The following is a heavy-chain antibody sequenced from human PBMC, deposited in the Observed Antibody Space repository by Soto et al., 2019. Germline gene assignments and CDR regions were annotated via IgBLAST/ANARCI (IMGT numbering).Heavy chain of an antibody. CDR1: GFTFSSYA. CDR2: ISGSGGST. V-gene: IGHV3-23*01. CDR3: AKDRGCSGGSCYFDAFDI. Sequence: GGSLRLSCAASGFTFSSYAMSWVRQAPGKGLEWVSAISGSGGSTYYADSVKGRFTISRDNSKNTLYLQMNSLRAEDTAVYYCAKDRGCSGGSCYFDAFDIWGQGTMVTVSS. J-gene: IGHJ3*02. D-gene: IGHD2-15*01.